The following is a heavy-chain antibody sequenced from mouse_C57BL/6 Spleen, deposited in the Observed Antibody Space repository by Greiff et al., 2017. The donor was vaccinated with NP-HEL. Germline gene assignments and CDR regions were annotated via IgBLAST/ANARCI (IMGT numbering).Heavy chain of an antibody. CDR2: IYPGSGST. Sequence: QVQLQQPGAELVKPGASVKMSCKASGYTFTSYWITWVKQRPGQGLEWIGDIYPGSGSTNYNEKFKSKATLTVDTSSSTAYMQLSSLTSEDSAVYYCARSDGSRWYFDVWGTGTTVTVSS. V-gene: IGHV1-55*01. D-gene: IGHD1-1*01. CDR1: GYTFTSYW. CDR3: ARSDGSRWYFDV. J-gene: IGHJ1*03.